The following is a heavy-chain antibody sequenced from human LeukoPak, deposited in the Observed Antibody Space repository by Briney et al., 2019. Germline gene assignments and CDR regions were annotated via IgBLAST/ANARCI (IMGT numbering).Heavy chain of an antibody. CDR3: ARGGTYLPFGY. D-gene: IGHD3-3*01. CDR2: MNANSGDT. V-gene: IGHV1-8*01. Sequence: EASVKVSCKASGYTFTSYEINWVRQATGQGLEWMGWMNANSGDTGYAQNFQGRVTMTRNTSISTAYMELSSLRSEDTAIYYCARGGTYLPFGYWGQGTLVTVSS. J-gene: IGHJ4*02. CDR1: GYTFTSYE.